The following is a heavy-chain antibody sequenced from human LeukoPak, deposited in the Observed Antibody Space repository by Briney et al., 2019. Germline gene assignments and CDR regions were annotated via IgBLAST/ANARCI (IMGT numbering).Heavy chain of an antibody. CDR3: ATSSVRY. V-gene: IGHV5-51*01. J-gene: IGHJ4*02. CDR2: IYPYNSQT. CDR1: GYKFSDYW. D-gene: IGHD3-9*01. Sequence: GESLKISCRVSGYKFSDYWSGWVRQLPGKGLDWMGIIYPYNSQTRYSPSFQGQVTISVDMSISTTYLQWDSLKAPDTAIYYCATSSVRYWGQGTLVTVSS.